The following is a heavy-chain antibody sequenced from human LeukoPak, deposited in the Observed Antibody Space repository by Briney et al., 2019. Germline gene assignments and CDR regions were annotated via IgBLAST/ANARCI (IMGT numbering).Heavy chain of an antibody. CDR1: GFTFSSYW. D-gene: IGHD6-13*01. Sequence: GGSLRLSCAASGFTFSSYWMSWVRQAPGKGLEWVANIKQDGREKYYVDSVKGRFTISRDNAKNSLYLQMNSLRAEDTAVYYCASGYSSSWSAEYFQHWGQGTLVTVSS. CDR3: ASGYSSSWSAEYFQH. CDR2: IKQDGREK. J-gene: IGHJ1*01. V-gene: IGHV3-7*01.